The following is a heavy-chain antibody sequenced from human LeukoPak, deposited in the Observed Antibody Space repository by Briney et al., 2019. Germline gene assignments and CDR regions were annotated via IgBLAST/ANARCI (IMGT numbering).Heavy chain of an antibody. CDR3: ARCGVDDYVWGIYRYTLGMGMDV. CDR2: MNPNSGNT. J-gene: IGHJ6*04. Sequence: ASVKVSCKASGYTFTSYDINWVRQAPGQGLEWMRWMNPNSGNTGYAQKFQGRVTMTRNTSISTAYMELSSLRSEDTAVYYCARCGVDDYVWGIYRYTLGMGMDVWDRGTTVTVSS. D-gene: IGHD3-16*02. CDR1: GYTFTSYD. V-gene: IGHV1-8*01.